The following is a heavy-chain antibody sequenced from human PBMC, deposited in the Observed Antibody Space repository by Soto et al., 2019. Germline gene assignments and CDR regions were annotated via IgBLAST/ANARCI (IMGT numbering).Heavy chain of an antibody. Sequence: SETMSLTCAVYGGYISGYYLTWIRKPPGTGLEWIGEINHSGSTNYNPSLKSRVTISVDTSKNQFSLKLTSVTAADTALYYCARAKITGLFDYWGQGTLVTVSS. V-gene: IGHV4-34*01. CDR3: ARAKITGLFDY. CDR2: INHSGST. CDR1: GGYISGYY. J-gene: IGHJ4*02. D-gene: IGHD2-8*02.